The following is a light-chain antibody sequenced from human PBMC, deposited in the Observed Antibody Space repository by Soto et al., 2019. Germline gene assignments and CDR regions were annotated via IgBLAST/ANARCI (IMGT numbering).Light chain of an antibody. J-gene: IGLJ1*01. CDR2: AVS. V-gene: IGLV2-11*01. CDR1: SSDVGGYNF. CDR3: CSYAGNAYV. Sequence: QSALTQPRSVSGSPGRSVTISCTGTSSDVGGYNFVTWYQQHPDKAPKLLIYAVSKRPSGVPDHFSGSKSGNTASLIISGLQAEEEADYYCCSYAGNAYVFGTGTKLTVL.